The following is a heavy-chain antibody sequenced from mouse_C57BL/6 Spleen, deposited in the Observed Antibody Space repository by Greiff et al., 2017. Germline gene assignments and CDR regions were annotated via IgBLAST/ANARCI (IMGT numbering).Heavy chain of an antibody. D-gene: IGHD1-1*01. CDR2: INPNNGGT. V-gene: IGHV1-26*01. J-gene: IGHJ1*03. CDR3: ARQGYGSSPDFDV. CDR1: GYTFTDYY. Sequence: EVQLQQSGPELVKPGASVKISCKASGYTFTDYYMNWVKQSHGKSLEWIGDINPNNGGTSYNQKFKGKATLTVDKSSSTAYMELRSLTSEDSAVYYCARQGYGSSPDFDVWGTGTTVTVSS.